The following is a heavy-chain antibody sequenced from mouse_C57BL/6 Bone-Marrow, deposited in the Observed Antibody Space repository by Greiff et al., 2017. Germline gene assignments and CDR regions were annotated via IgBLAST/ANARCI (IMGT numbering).Heavy chain of an antibody. CDR1: GFTFSSSA. J-gene: IGHJ4*01. V-gene: IGHV5-4*01. CDR2: ISDGGSYT. Sequence: EVQLKQSGGGLVKPGGSLKLSCAASGFTFSSSAMSWVRQTPEKRLEWVATISDGGSYTYYPDNVKGRFTISRDNAKNNLYLQMSHLKSEDTAMYYCARGELRSYYYAMDYWGQGTSVTVSS. CDR3: ARGELRSYYYAMDY. D-gene: IGHD1-1*01.